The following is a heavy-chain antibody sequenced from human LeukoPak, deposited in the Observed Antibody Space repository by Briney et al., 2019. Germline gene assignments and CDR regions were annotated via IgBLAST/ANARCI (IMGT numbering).Heavy chain of an antibody. D-gene: IGHD3-22*01. Sequence: WGSLRLSCAASGFTFSSYWMSWVRKAPGKGREWVANIKQDGSEEYYEDSVNGRFTISRDNAKNSLYLQMNSLRAEDTAVYYCARGILAYDSAFDIWGQGTMVTVSS. V-gene: IGHV3-7*01. J-gene: IGHJ3*02. CDR3: ARGILAYDSAFDI. CDR2: IKQDGSEE. CDR1: GFTFSSYW.